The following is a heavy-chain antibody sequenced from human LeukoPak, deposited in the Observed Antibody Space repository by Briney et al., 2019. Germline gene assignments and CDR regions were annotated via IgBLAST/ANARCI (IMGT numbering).Heavy chain of an antibody. J-gene: IGHJ1*01. Sequence: SETLSLTCAVYGGSFSGYYWSWIRQPPGKGLEWIGEINHSGSTKYNPSLKSRVTISVDTSKNQFSLKLSPVTAADTAVYYCAREPRYFDWQLPGAEYFQHWGQGTLVTVSS. D-gene: IGHD3-9*01. CDR2: INHSGST. CDR3: AREPRYFDWQLPGAEYFQH. CDR1: GGSFSGYY. V-gene: IGHV4-34*01.